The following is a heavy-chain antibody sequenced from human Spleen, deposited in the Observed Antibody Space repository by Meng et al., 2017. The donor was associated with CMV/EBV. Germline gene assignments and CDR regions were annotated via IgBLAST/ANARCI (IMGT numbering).Heavy chain of an antibody. Sequence: SGCTFSDEGGHGVGKAQGKGQGGGACIRYDGNNKYYTDSGKGRFTISRDNYKNTLYLQMNSLRAEDTAVYYCEKDSGAARPRSWFDPWGQGTLVTVSS. CDR1: GCTFSDEG. CDR2: IRYDGNNK. D-gene: IGHD6-6*01. V-gene: IGHV3-30*02. CDR3: EKDSGAARPRSWFDP. J-gene: IGHJ5*02.